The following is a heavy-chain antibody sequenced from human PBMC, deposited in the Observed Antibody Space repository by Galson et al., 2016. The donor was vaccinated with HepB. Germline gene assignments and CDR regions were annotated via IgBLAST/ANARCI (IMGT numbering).Heavy chain of an antibody. D-gene: IGHD6-19*01. CDR2: IWYDGSNK. J-gene: IGHJ4*02. Sequence: SLRLSCAASGFTFSSYGMHWVRQAPGKGLEWVAVIWYDGSNKYYADSVKGRFTISRDNSKNTLYLQMNSRRAEDTAVYYCAVSSGWRPEFDYWGQGTLVTVSS. CDR3: AVSSGWRPEFDY. V-gene: IGHV3-33*01. CDR1: GFTFSSYG.